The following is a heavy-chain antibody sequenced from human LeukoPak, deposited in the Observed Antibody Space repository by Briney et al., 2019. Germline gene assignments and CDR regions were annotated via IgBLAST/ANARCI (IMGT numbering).Heavy chain of an antibody. CDR1: GYSFTSHW. CDR3: ARRYYYDSSGYYLAHDAFDI. Sequence: GESLKISCKGSGYSFTSHWIGWVRQVPGKGLELMGIIYPSDSETRYSPSFQGQVTISADKSISTAYLQWSSLKASDIAMYYCARRYYYDSSGYYLAHDAFDIWGQGTMVTVSS. D-gene: IGHD3-22*01. V-gene: IGHV5-51*01. J-gene: IGHJ3*02. CDR2: IYPSDSET.